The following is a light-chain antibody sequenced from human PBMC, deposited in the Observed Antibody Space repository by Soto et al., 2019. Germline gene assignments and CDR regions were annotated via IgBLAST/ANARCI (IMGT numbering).Light chain of an antibody. J-gene: IGKJ2*01. CDR1: QSISSW. CDR3: QQYNTYPYT. CDR2: KAS. Sequence: DIQMTQSPSTLSASVGDRVTITCRASQSISSWLAWYQHKPGKAPKLLIYKASSLESGVPSRFSGSGSGTEFTLTISSLQPDDFATYYCQQYNTYPYTFGQGTKLEIK. V-gene: IGKV1-5*03.